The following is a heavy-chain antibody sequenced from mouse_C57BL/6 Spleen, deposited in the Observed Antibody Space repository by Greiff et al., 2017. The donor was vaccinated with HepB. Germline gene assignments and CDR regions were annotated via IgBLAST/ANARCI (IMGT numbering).Heavy chain of an antibody. J-gene: IGHJ1*03. CDR3: VRAPTVLRYFDV. CDR2: IRSKSSNYAT. CDR1: GFTFNTYA. V-gene: IGHV10-3*01. D-gene: IGHD1-1*01. Sequence: EVQLVESGGGLVQPKGSLKLSCAASGFTFNTYAMHWVRQAPGKGLEWVARIRSKSSNYATDYADRVKDRFTITRDESQSMLYMHMSNLKTEDTAISCCVRAPTVLRYFDVWGTGTTVTVSS.